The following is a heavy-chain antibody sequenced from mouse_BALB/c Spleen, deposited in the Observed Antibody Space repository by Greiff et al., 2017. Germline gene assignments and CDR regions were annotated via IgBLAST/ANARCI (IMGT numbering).Heavy chain of an antibody. D-gene: IGHD4-1*01. Sequence: EVQLQESGAELVKPGASVKLSCTASGFNIKDTYMHWVKQRPEQGLEWIGRIDPANGNTKYDPKFQGKATITADTSSNTAYLQLSSLTSEDTAVYYCACWDYYAMDYWGQGTSVTVSS. J-gene: IGHJ4*01. CDR2: IDPANGNT. CDR1: GFNIKDTY. CDR3: ACWDYYAMDY. V-gene: IGHV14-3*02.